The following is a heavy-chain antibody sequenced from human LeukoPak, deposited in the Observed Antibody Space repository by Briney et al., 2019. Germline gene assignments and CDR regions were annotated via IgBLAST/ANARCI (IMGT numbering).Heavy chain of an antibody. V-gene: IGHV3-7*03. CDR3: ARADRGDRYYFDY. CDR1: GLTFSNYW. Sequence: GGSLRLSCAASGLTFSNYWMSWVRQGPGKGLEWVANIKHDGSEKYYIDSVKGRFTISRDNAKNSVYLQMNSLKTEDTAVYYCARADRGDRYYFDYWGQGILVTVSS. J-gene: IGHJ4*02. D-gene: IGHD3-16*01. CDR2: IKHDGSEK.